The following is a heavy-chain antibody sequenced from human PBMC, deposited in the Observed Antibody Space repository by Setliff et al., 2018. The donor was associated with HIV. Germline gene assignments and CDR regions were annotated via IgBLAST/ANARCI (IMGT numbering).Heavy chain of an antibody. CDR2: INHTGNT. D-gene: IGHD1-26*01. J-gene: IGHJ4*02. CDR3: ARGKGGLVGPAEFDY. Sequence: PSETLSLTCAVYGGSFSGYHWNWIRQFPGKGLEWIGEINHTGNTQYNPSRKSRVTRSEETSKNQFSLKLKSVTAADTAIYFCARGKGGLVGPAEFDYWGPGTLVTVSS. CDR1: GGSFSGYH. V-gene: IGHV4-34*01.